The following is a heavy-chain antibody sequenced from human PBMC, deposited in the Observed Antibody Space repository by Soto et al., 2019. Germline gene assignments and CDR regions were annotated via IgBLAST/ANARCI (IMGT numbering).Heavy chain of an antibody. V-gene: IGHV3-30*03. Sequence: QVQLVESGGGVVQPGRSLRLSCAVSGFTVSTYGMHWVRQAPGKGLEWVAVISRDGGTKYYADSVKGRFTISRDNSRNTLFLEMNCLRSDDMAVYYCTGEVASGYWGQGTLVTFSS. CDR2: ISRDGGTK. CDR3: TGEVASGY. D-gene: IGHD2-8*02. CDR1: GFTVSTYG. J-gene: IGHJ4*02.